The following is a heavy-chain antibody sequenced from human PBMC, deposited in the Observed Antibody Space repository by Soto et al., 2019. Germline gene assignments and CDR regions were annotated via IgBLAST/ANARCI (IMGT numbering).Heavy chain of an antibody. V-gene: IGHV2-26*01. CDR3: ARVTTVTLRNWFDP. CDR2: IFSNDEK. CDR1: GFSLSNARMG. D-gene: IGHD4-4*01. Sequence: SGPTLVNPTQTLTLTCTFSGFSLSNARMGVSWIRQPPGKALEWLAHIFSNDEKSYSTSLKSRLTISKDTSKSQVVLTMTNMDPVDTATYYCARVTTVTLRNWFDPWGQGTLVTVSS. J-gene: IGHJ5*02.